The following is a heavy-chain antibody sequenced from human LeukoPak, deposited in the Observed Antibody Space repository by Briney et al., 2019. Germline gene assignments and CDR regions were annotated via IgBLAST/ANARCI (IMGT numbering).Heavy chain of an antibody. CDR2: VTSGGST. J-gene: IGHJ4*01. CDR3: ANYLRQLPFDY. CDR1: GFTFTSYV. D-gene: IGHD2-2*01. V-gene: IGHV3-23*01. Sequence: GGSLRLSCAASGFTFTSYVMTWVRQAPEKGLEWVSAVTSGGSTFYADSVKGRFTISRDNSKNTLYLQMNSLRAEDTAVYYCANYLRQLPFDYWGQEPWSPSPQ.